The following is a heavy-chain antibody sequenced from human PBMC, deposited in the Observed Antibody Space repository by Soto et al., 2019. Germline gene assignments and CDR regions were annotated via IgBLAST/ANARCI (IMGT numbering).Heavy chain of an antibody. CDR2: IYYSGST. CDR3: ARSIVVVTAFDY. V-gene: IGHV4-39*01. D-gene: IGHD2-21*02. Sequence: SETLSLTCTVSGGSISSSSYYWGWIRQPPGKGLEWIGSIYYSGSTYYNPSLKSRFTISVYTSKNQFSLKLSSVTAADTAVYYCARSIVVVTAFDYWGQGTLVTVSS. CDR1: GGSISSSSYY. J-gene: IGHJ4*02.